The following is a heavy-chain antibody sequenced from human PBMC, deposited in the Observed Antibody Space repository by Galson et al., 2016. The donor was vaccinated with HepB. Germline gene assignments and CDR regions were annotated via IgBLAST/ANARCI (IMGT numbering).Heavy chain of an antibody. CDR3: AREGYCSGGRCNSGACDH. CDR1: GYTFTSYG. Sequence: SVKVSCKASGYTFTSYGFSWVRQAPGQGLEWMGWIRSYNGNTNYAQKFQGRVTMTTDTSTTTAYMELRSLRSDDTAVYYCAREGYCSGGRCNSGACDHWGQGTLVTVSS. D-gene: IGHD2-15*01. J-gene: IGHJ4*02. V-gene: IGHV1-18*01. CDR2: IRSYNGNT.